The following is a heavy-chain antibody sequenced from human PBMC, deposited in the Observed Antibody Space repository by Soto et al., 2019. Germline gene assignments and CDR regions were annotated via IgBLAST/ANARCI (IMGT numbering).Heavy chain of an antibody. V-gene: IGHV1-18*01. Sequence: QVQLVQSGAEVKKPGASVKVSCKAFGYTFTSYGISWVRQAPGQGLEWMGWISANNGNTNYAHKLQGRVTMTTDTSTSTAYVERRSPRSDDTAVYYCARDRGSYALDYWGQGTLVTVSS. J-gene: IGHJ4*02. CDR2: ISANNGNT. CDR1: GYTFTSYG. D-gene: IGHD1-26*01. CDR3: ARDRGSYALDY.